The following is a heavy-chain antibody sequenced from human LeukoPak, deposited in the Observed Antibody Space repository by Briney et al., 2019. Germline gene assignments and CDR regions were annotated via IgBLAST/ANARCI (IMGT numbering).Heavy chain of an antibody. J-gene: IGHJ3*02. CDR3: ARGANWNYESPDAFDI. D-gene: IGHD1-7*01. V-gene: IGHV4-59*08. Sequence: SETLSLTCSVSGGSIRDYYWSWIRQPPGKGLEWIGYIFYSGSSIHNPSLETRVTISVDMSKSQFSLDLSSVTAADTAVYYCARGANWNYESPDAFDIWGQGTMVTVSS. CDR2: IFYSGSS. CDR1: GGSIRDYY.